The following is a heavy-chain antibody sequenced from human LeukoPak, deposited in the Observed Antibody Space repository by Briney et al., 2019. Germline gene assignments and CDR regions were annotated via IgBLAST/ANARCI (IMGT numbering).Heavy chain of an antibody. V-gene: IGHV4-34*01. CDR1: GGSFSGYY. D-gene: IGHD2-2*01. Sequence: SETLSLTCAVYGGSFSGYYGSWIRQPPGKGLEWIGEINHSGSTNYNRSLKGRVTISVDTSKNQFSLMLSSVTAADTAVYYCARGGLRGYCSSTSCYVNWFHPWGQGTLVTVSS. CDR2: INHSGST. J-gene: IGHJ5*02. CDR3: ARGGLRGYCSSTSCYVNWFHP.